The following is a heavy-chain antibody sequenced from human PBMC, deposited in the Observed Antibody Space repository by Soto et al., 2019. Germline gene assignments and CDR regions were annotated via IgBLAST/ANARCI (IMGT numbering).Heavy chain of an antibody. CDR3: AREAQVRGVTADRIYYYGMDV. D-gene: IGHD3-10*01. CDR2: IIPIFGTA. J-gene: IGHJ6*02. V-gene: IGHV1-69*13. Sequence: SVKVSCKASGGTFSSYAISWVRQAPGQGLEWMGGIIPIFGTANYAQKFQGRVTITADESTSTAYMELSSLRSEDTAVYYCAREAQVRGVTADRIYYYGMDVWGQGTRVTVSS. CDR1: GGTFSSYA.